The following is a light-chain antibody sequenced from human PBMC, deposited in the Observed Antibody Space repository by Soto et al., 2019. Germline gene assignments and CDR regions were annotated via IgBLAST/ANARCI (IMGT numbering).Light chain of an antibody. J-gene: IGKJ1*01. CDR2: GAS. V-gene: IGKV3-20*01. Sequence: EIGLTQSPGTLSLSPGERATLSCRASQSVSSNYLAWYQQQKPGQAPRLLIYGASSRATGVPDRFSGSGSGTDFTLAISRLEPEDFVVYYCQQYGSSSWTFGQGTKVDIK. CDR3: QQYGSSSWT. CDR1: QSVSSNY.